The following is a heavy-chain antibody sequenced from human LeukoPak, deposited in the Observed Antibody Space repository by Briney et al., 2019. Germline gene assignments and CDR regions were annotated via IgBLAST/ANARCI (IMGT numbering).Heavy chain of an antibody. J-gene: IGHJ4*02. Sequence: SETLSLTCIVSGASLSGYYWTWIRQPPGKGLEWIGYVHYSGSTNYNPSLKSRVTMAVDTSKNQVSLQLSSVTAADTAVYYCARVPDYYGLGSSRYYFDYWGQGTLVTVSS. CDR2: VHYSGST. D-gene: IGHD3-10*01. CDR3: ARVPDYYGLGSSRYYFDY. V-gene: IGHV4-59*01. CDR1: GASLSGYY.